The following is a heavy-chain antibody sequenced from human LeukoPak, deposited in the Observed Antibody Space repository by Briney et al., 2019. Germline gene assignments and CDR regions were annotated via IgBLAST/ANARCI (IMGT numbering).Heavy chain of an antibody. CDR1: GGSFSGYY. CDR3: AREGIVGATED. J-gene: IGHJ4*02. D-gene: IGHD1-26*01. Sequence: ETLSLTCAVYGGSFSGYYWSWVRQAPGKGLEWVANIKEDGSEKYYVDSVKGRFTISRDNAKKSLYLQMNSLRDEDTAVYYCAREGIVGATEDWGQGTLVTVSS. V-gene: IGHV3-7*01. CDR2: IKEDGSEK.